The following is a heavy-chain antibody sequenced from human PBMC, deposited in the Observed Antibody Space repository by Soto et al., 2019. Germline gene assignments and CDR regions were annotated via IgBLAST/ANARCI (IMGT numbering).Heavy chain of an antibody. CDR1: GFTFSSYG. Sequence: PGGSLRLSCAASGFTFSSYGMHWVRQAPGKGLEWVAVISYDGSNKYYADSVKGRFTISRDNSKNTLYLQMNSLRAEDTAVYYCAKAPYGIPASHMYYFDYWGQGTLVTVSS. V-gene: IGHV3-30*18. CDR3: AKAPYGIPASHMYYFDY. CDR2: ISYDGSNK. D-gene: IGHD2-2*01. J-gene: IGHJ4*02.